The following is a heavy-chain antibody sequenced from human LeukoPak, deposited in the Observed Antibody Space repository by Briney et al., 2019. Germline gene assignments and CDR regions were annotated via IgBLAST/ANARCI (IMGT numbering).Heavy chain of an antibody. CDR3: ARGRLAAAGWYFDS. V-gene: IGHV1-18*01. J-gene: IGHJ4*02. Sequence: ASVKVSCKASGYIFNSYGIDWVRRAPGQGPEWMGWISAYNGNTMYAQKFQGRVTMTTDTSTSTAYMELRSLRSDDTAVYYCARGRLAAAGWYFDSWGQGSLVTVSS. CDR1: GYIFNSYG. CDR2: ISAYNGNT. D-gene: IGHD6-13*01.